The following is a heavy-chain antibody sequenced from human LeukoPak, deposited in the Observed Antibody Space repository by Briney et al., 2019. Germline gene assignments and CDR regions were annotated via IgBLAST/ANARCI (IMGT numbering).Heavy chain of an antibody. Sequence: GGSLRLSCAASGFTFSGYWMSWVRQAPGKGLEWVANIKPDGSEKAYVDSVKGRFTISRDNSKNTLYLQMNNLRAEDTAVYYCTRGSPVVYCDYWGQGTLVTVSS. J-gene: IGHJ4*02. CDR1: GFTFSGYW. V-gene: IGHV3-7*03. CDR3: TRGSPVVYCDY. CDR2: IKPDGSEK.